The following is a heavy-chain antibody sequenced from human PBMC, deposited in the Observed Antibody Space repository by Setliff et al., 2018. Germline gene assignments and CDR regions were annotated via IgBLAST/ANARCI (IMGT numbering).Heavy chain of an antibody. CDR3: ARGALYYDSSGYYPDY. V-gene: IGHV1-3*04. D-gene: IGHD3-22*01. Sequence: ASVKVSCKASGYTFTNYAIHWVRQAPGQRPEWMGWINTGNANTKYSQKFQGRVTITRDTSISTVYMELSRLRSDDTAVYYCARGALYYDSSGYYPDYWGQGTLVTVS. CDR2: INTGNANT. J-gene: IGHJ4*02. CDR1: GYTFTNYA.